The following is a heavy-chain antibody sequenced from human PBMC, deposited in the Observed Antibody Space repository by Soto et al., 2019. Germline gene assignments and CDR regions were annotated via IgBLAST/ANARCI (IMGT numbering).Heavy chain of an antibody. CDR3: ARVPGGGYDWDYYYGMDV. J-gene: IGHJ6*02. Sequence: PSETLSLTCAVSGGSISSSNWWSWVRQPPGKGLEWIGEIYHSGSTNYNPSLKSRVTISVDTSKNQFSLKLSSVTAADTAVYYCARVPGGGYDWDYYYGMDVWGQGTTVT. CDR2: IYHSGST. D-gene: IGHD5-12*01. CDR1: GGSISSSNW. V-gene: IGHV4-4*02.